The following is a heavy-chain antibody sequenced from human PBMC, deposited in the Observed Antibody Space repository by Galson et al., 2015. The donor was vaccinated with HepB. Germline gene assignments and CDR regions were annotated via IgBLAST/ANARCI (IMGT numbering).Heavy chain of an antibody. J-gene: IGHJ6*02. V-gene: IGHV3-7*01. D-gene: IGHD6-19*01. CDR3: ARTAPVMGGWPYYYYGMDV. CDR1: GFTFSSYW. Sequence: SLRLSCAASGFTFSSYWMSWVRQAPGKGLEWVANIKQDGSEKYYVDSVKGRFTISRDNAKNSLYLQMNSLRAEDTAVYYCARTAPVMGGWPYYYYGMDVWGQGTTVTVSS. CDR2: IKQDGSEK.